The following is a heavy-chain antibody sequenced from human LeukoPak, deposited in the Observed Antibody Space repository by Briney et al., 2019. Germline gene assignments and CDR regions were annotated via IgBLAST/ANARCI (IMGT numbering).Heavy chain of an antibody. Sequence: SQTLSLTCTVSGGSITSGSYYWSWIRQPAGKGLEWIGRIYSSGSTNYNPSLKSRVTISVDMSKSQFSLKLSSVPAADTAVYYCAGGRDGYRDYWGQGTLVTVSS. CDR1: GGSITSGSYY. J-gene: IGHJ4*02. CDR3: AGGRDGYRDY. D-gene: IGHD5-24*01. V-gene: IGHV4-61*02. CDR2: IYSSGST.